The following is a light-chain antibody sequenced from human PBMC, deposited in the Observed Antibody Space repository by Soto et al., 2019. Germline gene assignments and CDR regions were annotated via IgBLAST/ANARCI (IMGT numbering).Light chain of an antibody. CDR3: GTWDSSLSAGV. V-gene: IGLV1-51*02. Sequence: QSVLTQPPSVSAAPGQKVTISCSGSSSNIGNNYVSWYQQLPGTAPKLLIYENNKRPSGTPDRFSGSKSGTSATLGITGLQTGDEADYHCGTWDSSLSAGVFGGGTKVTVL. J-gene: IGLJ2*01. CDR2: ENN. CDR1: SSNIGNNY.